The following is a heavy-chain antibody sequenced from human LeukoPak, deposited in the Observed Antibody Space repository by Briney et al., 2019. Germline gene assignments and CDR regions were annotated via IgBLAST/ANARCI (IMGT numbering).Heavy chain of an antibody. D-gene: IGHD1-1*01. V-gene: IGHV1-69*04. CDR3: AREGLDESTQIYYYGMDV. CDR2: IVPVVGLA. Sequence: SVKVSCKASGGISSRYAISWVQQAPGQGLEWMGRIVPVVGLAQYAQRFEGRITVMADKSTSTVYMELSSLRIDDTAVFYCAREGLDESTQIYYYGMDVWGQGTTVTVS. J-gene: IGHJ6*02. CDR1: GGISSRYA.